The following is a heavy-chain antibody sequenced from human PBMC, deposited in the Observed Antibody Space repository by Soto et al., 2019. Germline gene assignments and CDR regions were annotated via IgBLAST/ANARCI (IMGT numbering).Heavy chain of an antibody. J-gene: IGHJ4*02. D-gene: IGHD2-21*02. CDR3: ARDGMTTGDT. CDR2: VFSSVSA. V-gene: IGHV4-4*07. Sequence: SETLSLTCIVSGVSVRSYTWSWVRQPANKGLEWIGRVFSSVSATYNPSLKSRVSISMDTPENRISLKLDSVAAADAGVYFCARDGMTTGDTWGLGTLVTVS. CDR1: GVSVRSYT.